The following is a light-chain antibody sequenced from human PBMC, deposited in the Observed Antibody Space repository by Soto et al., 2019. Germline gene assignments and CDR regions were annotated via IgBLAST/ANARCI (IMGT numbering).Light chain of an antibody. CDR3: SSHGGSNNFYV. J-gene: IGLJ1*01. Sequence: QALRTQPPSSSGSPGQSVTISCTGTSSDVGAYNYVSWYQQHPGKAPKLMIYEVSKRPSGVPDRFSASKSGNTASLTVSGLQAEDEADYYCSSHGGSNNFYVFGTGTKVTVL. CDR2: EVS. V-gene: IGLV2-8*01. CDR1: SSDVGAYNY.